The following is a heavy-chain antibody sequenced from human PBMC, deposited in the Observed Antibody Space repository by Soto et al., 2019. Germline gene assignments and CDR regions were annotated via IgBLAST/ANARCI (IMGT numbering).Heavy chain of an antibody. CDR1: GGSFSGYY. D-gene: IGHD7-27*01. CDR3: ARGWGRIFDY. J-gene: IGHJ4*02. Sequence: QVQLQQWGAGLLKPSETLSLTCAVYGGSFSGYYWNWIRQPPGKGQEWIGEINHSGSTNYNPSLKSRVTISVDTSKNQFSLKLSSVTAADRAVYYCARGWGRIFDYWGQGTLVTVSS. V-gene: IGHV4-34*01. CDR2: INHSGST.